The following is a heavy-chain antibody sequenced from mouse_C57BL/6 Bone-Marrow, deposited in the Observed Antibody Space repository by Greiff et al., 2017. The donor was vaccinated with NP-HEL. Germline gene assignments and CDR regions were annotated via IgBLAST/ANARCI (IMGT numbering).Heavy chain of an antibody. J-gene: IGHJ2*01. CDR2: INPSTGGT. V-gene: IGHV1-42*01. Sequence: EVKLQESGPELVKPGASVKISCKASGYSFTGYYMNWVKQSPEKSLEWIGEINPSTGGTTYNQKFKAKATLTVDKSSSTAYMQLKSLTSEDSAVYYCASGRFYYFDYWGQGTTLTVSS. CDR3: ASGRFYYFDY. CDR1: GYSFTGYY.